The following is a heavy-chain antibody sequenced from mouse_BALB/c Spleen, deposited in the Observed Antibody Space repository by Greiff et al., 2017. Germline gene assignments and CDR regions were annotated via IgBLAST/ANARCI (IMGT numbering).Heavy chain of an antibody. CDR1: GFTFSSYY. V-gene: IGHV5-6-2*01. CDR3: ARRGYAAMDY. D-gene: IGHD2-2*01. J-gene: IGHJ4*01. Sequence: EVMLVESGGGLVKLGGSLKLSCAASGFTFSSYYMSWVRQTPEKRLELVAAINSNGGSTYYPDTVKGRFTISRDNAKNTLYLQMSSLKSEDTALYYCARRGYAAMDYWGQGTSVTVSS. CDR2: INSNGGST.